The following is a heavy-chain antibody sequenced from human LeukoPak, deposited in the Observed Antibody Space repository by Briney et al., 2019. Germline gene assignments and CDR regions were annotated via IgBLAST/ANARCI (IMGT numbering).Heavy chain of an antibody. Sequence: ASVKVSCKVSGDTLTELSIHWVRQAPGKGLEWMGGFDPEDGETIYAQKFQGRVTMTEDTSTDTAYMELSSLRSEDTAVYYCATGPVISSSSLSYYYYYYMDVWGKGTTVTVSS. J-gene: IGHJ6*03. CDR3: ATGPVISSSSLSYYYYYYMDV. D-gene: IGHD6-6*01. V-gene: IGHV1-24*01. CDR2: FDPEDGET. CDR1: GDTLTELS.